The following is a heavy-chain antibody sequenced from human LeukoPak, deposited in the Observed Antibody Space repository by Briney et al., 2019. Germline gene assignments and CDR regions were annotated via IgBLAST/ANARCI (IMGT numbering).Heavy chain of an antibody. CDR1: GFTFSNYV. J-gene: IGHJ4*02. CDR2: ISASGSST. Sequence: SGGSLRLSCAASGFTFSNYVMSWVRQAPGRGLEWVSAISASGSSTYHADSAKGRFTTSRDNSKNTLYLQMNSLRAEDTAIYYCAKVGAVAAFPRDFDYWGQGTLVTVSS. V-gene: IGHV3-23*01. CDR3: AKVGAVAAFPRDFDY. D-gene: IGHD6-19*01.